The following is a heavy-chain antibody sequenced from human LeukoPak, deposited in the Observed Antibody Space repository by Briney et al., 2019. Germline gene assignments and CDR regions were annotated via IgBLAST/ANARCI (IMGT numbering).Heavy chain of an antibody. CDR3: AKERQTGDYFTSDY. Sequence: PGRSLRLSCAASGFTFSSYAMHWVRQAPGKGLEWVAVISYDGSNKYYADSVKGRFTISRDNSKNTLYLQMNSLTVDDTAVYFCAKERQTGDYFTSDYWGQGTLVTVSS. CDR1: GFTFSSYA. V-gene: IGHV3-30-3*02. D-gene: IGHD4-17*01. J-gene: IGHJ4*02. CDR2: ISYDGSNK.